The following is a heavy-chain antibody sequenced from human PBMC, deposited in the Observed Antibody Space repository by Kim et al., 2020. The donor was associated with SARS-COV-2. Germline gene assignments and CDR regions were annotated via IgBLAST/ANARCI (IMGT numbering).Heavy chain of an antibody. D-gene: IGHD2-2*01. CDR3: ARGCSSTSCYFDY. J-gene: IGHJ4*02. CDR2: IIPIFGTA. Sequence: SVKVSCKASGGTFSSYAISWVRQAPGQGLEWMGGIIPIFGTANYAQKFQGRVTITADESTSTAYMELSSLRSEDTAVYYCARGCSSTSCYFDYWGQGTLVTVSS. CDR1: GGTFSSYA. V-gene: IGHV1-69*13.